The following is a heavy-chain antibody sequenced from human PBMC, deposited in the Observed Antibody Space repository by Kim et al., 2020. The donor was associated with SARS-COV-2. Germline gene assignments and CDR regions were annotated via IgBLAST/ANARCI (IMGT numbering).Heavy chain of an antibody. J-gene: IGHJ6*02. D-gene: IGHD5-12*01. V-gene: IGHV3-66*01. Sequence: KGRFTISRDNSKNTLYLQMNSLRAEDTAVYYCASTGYSGYDDYYYYGMDVWGQGTTVTVSS. CDR3: ASTGYSGYDDYYYYGMDV.